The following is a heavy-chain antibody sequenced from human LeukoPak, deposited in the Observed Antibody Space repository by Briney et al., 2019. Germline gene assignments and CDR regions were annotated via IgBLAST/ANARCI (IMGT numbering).Heavy chain of an antibody. CDR3: AREGSAADDFDY. CDR2: ISTSSGTM. V-gene: IGHV3-48*04. CDR1: GFTFSTYS. D-gene: IGHD2-2*01. J-gene: IGHJ4*02. Sequence: PRGSLRLSCAASGFTFSTYSMNWVRQAPGKGLEWVSYISTSSGTMYYADSVKGRFTISRDNAQNSLYLQMNSLTAEDTAVYYCAREGSAADDFDYWGQGTLVTVSS.